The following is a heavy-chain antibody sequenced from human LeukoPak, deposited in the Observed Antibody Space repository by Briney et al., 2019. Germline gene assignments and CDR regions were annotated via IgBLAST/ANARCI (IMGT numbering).Heavy chain of an antibody. Sequence: GGSLRLSCVTSGFTFSSYWMSWVRQAPGKGLEWVANIKQDGSEKYYVDSVKGRLTISRDNAKNSLDLQMNTLRAEDTAVYYCARVPTYYYGSGSYYSRSFDIWGQGTMVTVSS. CDR1: GFTFSSYW. V-gene: IGHV3-7*01. CDR2: IKQDGSEK. D-gene: IGHD3-10*01. J-gene: IGHJ3*02. CDR3: ARVPTYYYGSGSYYSRSFDI.